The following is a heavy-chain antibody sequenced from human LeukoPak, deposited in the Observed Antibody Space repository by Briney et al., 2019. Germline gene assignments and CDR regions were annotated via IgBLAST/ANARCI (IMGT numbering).Heavy chain of an antibody. D-gene: IGHD3-10*01. J-gene: IGHJ4*02. Sequence: PGGSLRLSCAASGFTFSNAWMSWVRQAPGKGLEWVGRIKSKTDGGTTDYAVPVKGRFTISRDDSKNTLYLQMNSLRAEDTAVYYCARLWRGSGFDYWGQGTLVTVSS. CDR1: GFTFSNAW. V-gene: IGHV3-15*01. CDR3: ARLWRGSGFDY. CDR2: IKSKTDGGTT.